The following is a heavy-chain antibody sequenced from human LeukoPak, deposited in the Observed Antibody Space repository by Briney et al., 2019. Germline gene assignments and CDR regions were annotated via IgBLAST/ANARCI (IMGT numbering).Heavy chain of an antibody. D-gene: IGHD3-22*01. V-gene: IGHV3-74*01. Sequence: PGKSLRLSCAASGFTFSSYWVHWVRQGPGKGLVWVSRIKNDGSTTSYADSVKGRFTIFRDNAKNTLYLQMNTLRAEDTAVYYCARDWDSSADYWGQGTLVSVSS. J-gene: IGHJ4*02. CDR1: GFTFSSYW. CDR2: IKNDGSTT. CDR3: ARDWDSSADY.